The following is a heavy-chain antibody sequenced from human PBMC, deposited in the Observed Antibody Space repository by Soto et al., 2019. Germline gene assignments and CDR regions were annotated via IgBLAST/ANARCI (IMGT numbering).Heavy chain of an antibody. Sequence: GGSLRLSCAASGFTFSIYALTWVRQAPGKGLEWVSSIRGSGTTTYFADSVKGRFTTSGDNSKNTMYLQMNSLRAEDTAVYYCAKDPNGDYIGAFDFWDQGTMVTVSS. D-gene: IGHD4-17*01. V-gene: IGHV3-23*01. CDR2: IRGSGTTT. CDR3: AKDPNGDYIGAFDF. J-gene: IGHJ3*01. CDR1: GFTFSIYA.